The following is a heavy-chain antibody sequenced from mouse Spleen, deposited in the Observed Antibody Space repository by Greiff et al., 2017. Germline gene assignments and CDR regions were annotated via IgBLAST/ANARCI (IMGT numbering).Heavy chain of an antibody. J-gene: IGHJ3*01. V-gene: IGHV1-22*01. D-gene: IGHD2-1*01. Sequence: SGPELVKPGASVKMSCKASGYTFTDYNMHWVKQSHGKSLEWIGYINPNNGGTSYNQKFKGKATLTVNKSSSTAYMELRSLTSEDSAVYYCARRGIYYGNWFAYWGQGTLVTVSA. CDR3: ARRGIYYGNWFAY. CDR2: INPNNGGT. CDR1: GYTFTDYN.